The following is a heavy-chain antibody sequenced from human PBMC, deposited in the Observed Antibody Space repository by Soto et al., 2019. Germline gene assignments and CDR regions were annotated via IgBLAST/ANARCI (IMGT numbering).Heavy chain of an antibody. V-gene: IGHV4-59*01. J-gene: IGHJ6*02. CDR3: ARGQLGGSGSYLQFGEALYYYGMDV. Sequence: SETLSLTCTVSGGSISSYYWSWIRQPPGKGLEWIGYIYYSGSTNYNPSLKSRVTISVDTSKNQFSLKLSSVTAADTAVYYCARGQLGGSGSYLQFGEALYYYGMDVWGQGTTVTVSS. CDR1: GGSISSYY. CDR2: IYYSGST. D-gene: IGHD3-10*01.